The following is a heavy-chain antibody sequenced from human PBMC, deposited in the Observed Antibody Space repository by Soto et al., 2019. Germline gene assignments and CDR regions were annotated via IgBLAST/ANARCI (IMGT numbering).Heavy chain of an antibody. V-gene: IGHV3-7*01. CDR1: GFTFSTYW. D-gene: IGHD5-12*01. CDR3: ARSKWLRPGQAFDY. CDR2: IKQDGSEK. Sequence: EVQLVESGGGLVQPGGSLRLSCAASGFTFSTYWMTWVRQAPGKGLEWVANIKQDGSEKYYVDSMKGRFTISRDNAKNSLYLQMNSLRAEDTAVYYCARSKWLRPGQAFDYWGQGTLVTVSS. J-gene: IGHJ4*02.